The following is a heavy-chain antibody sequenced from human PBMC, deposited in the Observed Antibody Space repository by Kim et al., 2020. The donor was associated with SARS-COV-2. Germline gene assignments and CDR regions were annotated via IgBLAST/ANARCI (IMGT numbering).Heavy chain of an antibody. CDR1: GGTFSSYA. D-gene: IGHD3-10*01. CDR3: ATASSLITMVRGYYFDY. Sequence: SVKVSCKASGGTFSSYAISWVRQAPGQGLEWMGGIIPIFGTANYAQKFQGRVTITADKSTSTAYMELSSLRSEDTAVYYCATASSLITMVRGYYFDYWGQGTLVTVSS. V-gene: IGHV1-69*06. CDR2: IIPIFGTA. J-gene: IGHJ4*02.